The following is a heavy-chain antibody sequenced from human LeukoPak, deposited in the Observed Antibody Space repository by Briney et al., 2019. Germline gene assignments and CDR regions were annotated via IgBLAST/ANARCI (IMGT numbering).Heavy chain of an antibody. V-gene: IGHV3-53*01. CDR3: AKDLYYYDSSGHDY. CDR2: IYSGGST. Sequence: QAGGSLRLSCAASGFTVSSNYMSWVRQAPGKGLEWVSVIYSGGSTYYADSVKVRFTISRDNSKNTLYLQMNSLRAEDTAVYYCAKDLYYYDSSGHDYWGQGTLVTVSS. J-gene: IGHJ4*02. CDR1: GFTVSSNY. D-gene: IGHD3-22*01.